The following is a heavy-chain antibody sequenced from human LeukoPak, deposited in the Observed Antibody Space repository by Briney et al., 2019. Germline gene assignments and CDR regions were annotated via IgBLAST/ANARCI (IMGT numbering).Heavy chain of an antibody. CDR3: AANISPIFGVPTDAFDI. CDR1: GGSISSYY. CDR2: IYTSGST. J-gene: IGHJ3*02. Sequence: PSETLSLTCTVSGGSISSYYWSWIRQPAGKGLEWIGRIYTSGSTNYNPSLKSRVTMSVDTSKNQFSLKLSSVTAADTAVYYYAANISPIFGVPTDAFDIWGQGTMVTVSS. D-gene: IGHD3-3*01. V-gene: IGHV4-4*07.